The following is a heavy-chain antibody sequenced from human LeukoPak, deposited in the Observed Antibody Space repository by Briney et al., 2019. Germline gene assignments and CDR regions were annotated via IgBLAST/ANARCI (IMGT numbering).Heavy chain of an antibody. J-gene: IGHJ3*02. V-gene: IGHV3-21*01. CDR3: ARGRKILSARPDDAFDI. CDR2: ISSSSSYI. D-gene: IGHD2-15*01. Sequence: GGSLRLSCAASGFTFSSYSMNWVRQAPGKGLEWVSSISSSSSYIYYADSVKGRFTISRDNAKNSLYLQMNSLRAEDTAVYYCARGRKILSARPDDAFDIWGQGTMVTVSS. CDR1: GFTFSSYS.